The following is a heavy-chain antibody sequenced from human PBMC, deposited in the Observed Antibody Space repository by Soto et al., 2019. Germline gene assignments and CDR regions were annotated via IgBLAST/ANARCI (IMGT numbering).Heavy chain of an antibody. CDR1: GGSISSSNW. D-gene: IGHD2-15*01. CDR3: ARIPHCSGVTCYSLFDY. J-gene: IGHJ4*02. Sequence: SETLSLTCAVSGGSISSSNWWSLVRQPPGKGLEWIGEIYHSGSTNYNPSLKSRVTISVDKSKNQFSLKLSSVTAADMAVYYCARIPHCSGVTCYSLFDYWGQGTLVTVSS. V-gene: IGHV4-4*02. CDR2: IYHSGST.